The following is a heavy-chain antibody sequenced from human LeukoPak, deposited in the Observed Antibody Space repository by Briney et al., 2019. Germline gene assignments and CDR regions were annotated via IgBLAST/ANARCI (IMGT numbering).Heavy chain of an antibody. V-gene: IGHV1-2*02. CDR2: INPRSHGT. CDR3: AKAGLLPLVVVPDY. Sequence: GASVKVSCKASGYTFTGYYMHWVRQAPGQGLEWMGWINPRSHGTKYEQRFQGRVTMTRDTSISTAYMELSRLRAEDTAVYYCAKAGLLPLVVVPDYWGQGTLVTVSS. CDR1: GYTFTGYY. J-gene: IGHJ4*02. D-gene: IGHD3-22*01.